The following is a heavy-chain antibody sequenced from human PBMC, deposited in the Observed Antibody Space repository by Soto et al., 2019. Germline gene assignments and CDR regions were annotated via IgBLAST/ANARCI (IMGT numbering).Heavy chain of an antibody. D-gene: IGHD6-6*01. CDR3: AREYRSSSGRFDN. CDR2: IIPIFGTP. Sequence: QVQLVQSGAEVKKPGSSVKVPCKASGGSFSSYAISWVRQAPGQGLEWMGGIIPIFGTPSYAQKFQGRVTITADESTSTAYMELSSLRSEDTAVYYCAREYRSSSGRFDNWGQGTLVTVSS. J-gene: IGHJ4*02. V-gene: IGHV1-69*01. CDR1: GGSFSSYA.